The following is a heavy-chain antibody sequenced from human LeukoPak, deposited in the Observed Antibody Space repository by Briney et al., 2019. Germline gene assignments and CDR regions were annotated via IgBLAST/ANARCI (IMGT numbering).Heavy chain of an antibody. CDR1: GFTFSSYW. D-gene: IGHD3-10*01. CDR3: ARGEYGSGSYHIDY. Sequence: GESLRLSCAASGFTFSSYWMHWVRQAPGKGLEWVSFISGSSVYIYYADSVKGRFTISRDNAKNSLYLQMNSLRAEDTAVYYCARGEYGSGSYHIDYWGQGTLVTVSS. V-gene: IGHV3-21*01. CDR2: ISGSSVYI. J-gene: IGHJ4*02.